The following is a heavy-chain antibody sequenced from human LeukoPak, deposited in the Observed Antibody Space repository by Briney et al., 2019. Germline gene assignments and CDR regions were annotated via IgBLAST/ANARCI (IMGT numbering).Heavy chain of an antibody. J-gene: IGHJ4*02. V-gene: IGHV3-30*01. CDR1: GFTFRDYV. D-gene: IGHD1-26*01. Sequence: GGSLRLSCVTSGFTFRDYVMHWVRQAPGKGLESVARISYDGSRQYYADSVRGRFTISRDDSKSTLYLQMNSLRAEDTSVYYCARASGSYDYWGQGTLVTVSS. CDR2: ISYDGSRQ. CDR3: ARASGSYDY.